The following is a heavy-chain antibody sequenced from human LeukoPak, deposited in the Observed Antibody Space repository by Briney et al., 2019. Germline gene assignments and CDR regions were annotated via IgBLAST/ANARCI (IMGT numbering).Heavy chain of an antibody. CDR3: ARRVTALGPWFDP. V-gene: IGHV1-69*01. J-gene: IGHJ5*02. D-gene: IGHD4-23*01. CDR1: GGTFINYA. CDR2: IIPFLDTS. Sequence: SVTVSCTASGGTFINYAINWVRQAPGQGLEWMGGIIPFLDTSNYAQKFQGRVTITADDSTSTAYMELSSLRSEDTAMYYCARRVTALGPWFDPWGQGTLVIVSS.